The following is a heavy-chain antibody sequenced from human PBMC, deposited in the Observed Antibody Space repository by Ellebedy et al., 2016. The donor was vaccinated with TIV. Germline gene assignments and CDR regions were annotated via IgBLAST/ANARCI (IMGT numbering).Heavy chain of an antibody. V-gene: IGHV1-8*01. CDR3: ARVEKEQWLVTTHWFDP. CDR2: INPNSGNT. Sequence: AASVKVSCKASGYTFTRYAIHWVRQAPGQRLEWMGWINPNSGNTGYAQKFQGRVTMTRNTSISTAYMELSSLISEDTAVYYCARVEKEQWLVTTHWFDPWGQGTLVTVSS. J-gene: IGHJ5*02. CDR1: GYTFTRYA. D-gene: IGHD6-19*01.